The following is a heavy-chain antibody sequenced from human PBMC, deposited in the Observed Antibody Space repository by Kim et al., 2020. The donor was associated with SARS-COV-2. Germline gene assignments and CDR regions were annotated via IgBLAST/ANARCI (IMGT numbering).Heavy chain of an antibody. D-gene: IGHD2-21*01. V-gene: IGHV3-48*03. CDR2: ISSGGGTV. CDR3: GSRNTHGTVGGVVDD. CDR1: GITFSSYA. J-gene: IGHJ4*02. Sequence: GGSLRLSCAASGITFSSYAMNWVRQAPGKGLEWLSYISSGGGTVFYADSVKGRFTISRDNAKNSLYLQMNGLRAEDTGFYYCGSRNTHGTVGGVVDDWGQGTLVTVPA.